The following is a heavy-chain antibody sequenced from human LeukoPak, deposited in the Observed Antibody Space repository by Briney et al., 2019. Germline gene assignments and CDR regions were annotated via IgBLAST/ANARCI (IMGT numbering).Heavy chain of an antibody. CDR2: ISGSGGST. J-gene: IGHJ4*02. Sequence: GGSLRLSCAASGFTFSSYGMHWVRQAPGKGLEWVAVISGSGGSTYYADSVKGRFTISRDNSKNTLYLQMNSLRAEDTAVYYCAKEGQDDSSGYYYVPSSFDYWGQGTLVTVSS. CDR1: GFTFSSYG. D-gene: IGHD3-22*01. V-gene: IGHV3-23*01. CDR3: AKEGQDDSSGYYYVPSSFDY.